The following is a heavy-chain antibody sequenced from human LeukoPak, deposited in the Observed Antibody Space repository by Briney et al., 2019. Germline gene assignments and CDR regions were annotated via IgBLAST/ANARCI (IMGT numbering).Heavy chain of an antibody. J-gene: IGHJ4*02. D-gene: IGHD6-19*01. CDR2: ISAGGVST. CDR1: GFTFSTYA. V-gene: IGHV3-23*01. CDR3: AKVSSGWFDY. Sequence: GGSLRLSCAASGFTFSTYAMNWVRQAPGKGLEWVSGISAGGVSTYYADSVRGRFTISRDNAKNTLYLQMNSLRAEDTAVYYCAKVSSGWFDYWGQGTLVTVSS.